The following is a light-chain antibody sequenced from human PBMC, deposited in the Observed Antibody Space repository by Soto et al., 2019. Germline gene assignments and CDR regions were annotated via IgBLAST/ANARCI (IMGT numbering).Light chain of an antibody. CDR1: SSDVGGYNY. J-gene: IGLJ7*01. V-gene: IGLV2-14*01. CDR3: NSYTTSSTWV. CDR2: EVS. Sequence: QSALTQPASVSGSPGQSITISCTGTSSDVGGYNYVSWFQQHPGKAPKLMIYEVSSRPSGVSNRFSGSKSGNTASLTISGLQAEDEADYYCNSYTTSSTWVFVGGTQLTVL.